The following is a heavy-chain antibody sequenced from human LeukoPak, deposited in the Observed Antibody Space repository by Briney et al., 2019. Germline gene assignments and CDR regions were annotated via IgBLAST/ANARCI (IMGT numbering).Heavy chain of an antibody. Sequence: SETLSLTCTVSGGSISSYYWSWIRQPPGKGLEWIGYIYYSGSTNYNPSLKSRVTISVDTSKNQFSLKLGSVTAADTAVYYCARTYYYDSSQVFDYWGQGTLVTVSS. CDR3: ARTYYYDSSQVFDY. D-gene: IGHD3-22*01. J-gene: IGHJ4*02. V-gene: IGHV4-59*08. CDR1: GGSISSYY. CDR2: IYYSGST.